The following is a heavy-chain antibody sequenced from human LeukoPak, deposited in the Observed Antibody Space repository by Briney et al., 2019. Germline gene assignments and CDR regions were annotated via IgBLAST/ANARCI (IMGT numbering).Heavy chain of an antibody. Sequence: PGGSLRLSCTGSGFTFSDSTMTWFRQAPGMGPEWVGFVRRKAYGGAALYAASVKGRFIMTRDDSRSTAYLQMNNLKIEDTGVYYCTRGQGLYFWGRGTLVTVSS. CDR3: TRGQGLYF. CDR2: VRRKAYGGAA. J-gene: IGHJ1*01. D-gene: IGHD6-19*01. V-gene: IGHV3-49*03. CDR1: GFTFSDST.